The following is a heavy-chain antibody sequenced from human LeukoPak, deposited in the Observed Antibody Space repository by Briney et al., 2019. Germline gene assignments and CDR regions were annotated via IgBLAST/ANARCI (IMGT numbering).Heavy chain of an antibody. D-gene: IGHD3-9*01. CDR2: INAANGKT. Sequence: ASVKVSCKASGYIFSNYAIHWVRQAPGQRLEWMGWINAANGKTNYSRKFQGRATLTRDTSASTAYMELSSLRSEDTAVYYCARGYYDLLTGHVVTYYFDYWGQGTLVTVSS. V-gene: IGHV1-3*01. CDR3: ARGYYDLLTGHVVTYYFDY. CDR1: GYIFSNYA. J-gene: IGHJ4*02.